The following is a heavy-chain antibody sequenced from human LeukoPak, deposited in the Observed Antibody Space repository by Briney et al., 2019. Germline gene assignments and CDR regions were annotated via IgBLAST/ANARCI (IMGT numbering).Heavy chain of an antibody. CDR1: GGSISSSSYY. CDR3: ARENCGGDCRIDY. Sequence: PSETLSLTCTVSGGSISSSSYYWGWIRQPPGKGLEWIGSIYYSGSTYYNPSLKSRVTISVDTSKNQFSLKLSSVTAADTAIYYCARENCGGDCRIDYWGQGTLVTVSS. J-gene: IGHJ4*02. V-gene: IGHV4-39*07. D-gene: IGHD2-21*02. CDR2: IYYSGST.